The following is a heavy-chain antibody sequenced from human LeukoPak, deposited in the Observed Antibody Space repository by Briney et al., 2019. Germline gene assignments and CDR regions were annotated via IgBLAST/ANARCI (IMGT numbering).Heavy chain of an antibody. D-gene: IGHD3-22*01. V-gene: IGHV3-23*01. CDR2: ISGSGGST. CDR1: GFTFSSYG. J-gene: IGHJ4*02. CDR3: AKDRSGYYLYYFDY. Sequence: GGSLRLSCAASGFTFSSYGMSWVRQAPGKGLEWVPAISGSGGSTYYADSVKGRFTISRDNSKNTLYLQMNSLRAEDTAVYYCAKDRSGYYLYYFDYWGQGTLVTVSS.